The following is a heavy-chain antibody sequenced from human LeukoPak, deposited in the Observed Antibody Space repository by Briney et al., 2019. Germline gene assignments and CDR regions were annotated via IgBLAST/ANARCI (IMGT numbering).Heavy chain of an antibody. V-gene: IGHV3-21*01. J-gene: IGHJ4*02. Sequence: GGSLRLSCAASGFTFTSFSFNWVRQAPGKGLEWVSSINTVAAYIYYADSVRGRFTISRDNAKNSVYLQMDSLRAEDTGVYYCARLRRNGDSGGFYYYYDYWGQGTLVTVSS. CDR3: ARLRRNGDSGGFYYYYDY. CDR1: GFTFTSFS. CDR2: INTVAAYI. D-gene: IGHD2-15*01.